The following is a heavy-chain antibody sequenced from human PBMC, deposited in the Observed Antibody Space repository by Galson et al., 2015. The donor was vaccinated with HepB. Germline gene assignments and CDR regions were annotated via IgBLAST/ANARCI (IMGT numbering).Heavy chain of an antibody. V-gene: IGHV3-30*09. J-gene: IGHJ4*02. Sequence: SLRLSCAVSGFTFSNYAMHWARQAPGKGLEWGAVIADDASSQYFSDSVRGRFATYRDNSKSTLFLQMDSLRPEDTAVYFCARANRGGVSFLITTWGRGTLVSVSP. CDR2: IADDASSQ. CDR1: GFTFSNYA. D-gene: IGHD2-8*02. CDR3: ARANRGGVSFLITT.